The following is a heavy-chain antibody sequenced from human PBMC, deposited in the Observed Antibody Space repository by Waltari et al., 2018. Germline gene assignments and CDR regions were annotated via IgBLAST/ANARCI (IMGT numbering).Heavy chain of an antibody. D-gene: IGHD3-10*01. CDR2: VNSNTGGT. V-gene: IGHV1-2*02. CDR3: ARDGSGSYWYYMDV. CDR1: GYNFNGHY. J-gene: IGHJ6*03. Sequence: QVQLVQSGAEVKNPGASVKVSCQASGYNFNGHYIHWVRQAPGQGLEWLGWVNSNTGGTKYAQKFQGRVTMTRAASITTVYMALSSLRSDDTAVYYCARDGSGSYWYYMDVWGKGPRSPSP.